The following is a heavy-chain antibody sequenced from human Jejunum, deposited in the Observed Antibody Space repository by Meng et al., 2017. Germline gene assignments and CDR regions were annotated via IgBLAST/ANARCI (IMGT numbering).Heavy chain of an antibody. Sequence: GESLKISCAPSGFTFSNYAMSWVRQAPGKGLEWVSFIPSGGATYYADSVKGRFTISRDNSRNTPYLQMNSLRAEDTAVYYCAKRADGSNWSHPVFDTWGQGTLVTVSS. J-gene: IGHJ5*02. CDR1: GFTFSNYA. CDR2: IPSGGAT. D-gene: IGHD6-13*01. CDR3: AKRADGSNWSHPVFDT. V-gene: IGHV3-23*01.